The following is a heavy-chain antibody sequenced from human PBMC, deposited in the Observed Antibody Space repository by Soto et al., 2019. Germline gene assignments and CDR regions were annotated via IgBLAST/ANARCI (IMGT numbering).Heavy chain of an antibody. CDR2: IYYSGST. CDR3: ARQNYCGTPTRYGY. D-gene: IGHD1-7*01. V-gene: IGHV4-39*01. CDR1: GGSISNTGYF. Sequence: SEALSLTWSVSGGSISNTGYFLGWIRQPPGKGLEWIGTIYYSGSTSYNPSLKSRLTISVDTSKNQFSLTLTSVTAADTAVYYCARQNYCGTPTRYGYWGQGTLVTVSS. J-gene: IGHJ1*01.